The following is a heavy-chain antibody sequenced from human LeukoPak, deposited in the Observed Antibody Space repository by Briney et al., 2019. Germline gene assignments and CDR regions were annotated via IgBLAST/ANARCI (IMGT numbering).Heavy chain of an antibody. Sequence: GASVKVSCKASGYTFTDYYMHWVRQAPGQGLEWMGWSNPNSGGTNYAQKFQGGVTMTRDTSISTAYMELSRLRSDDTAVNCCARGVRPSSTFGDWYFDLWGRGTLVTVSS. J-gene: IGHJ2*01. V-gene: IGHV1-2*02. CDR1: GYTFTDYY. CDR2: SNPNSGGT. CDR3: ARGVRPSSTFGDWYFDL. D-gene: IGHD6-13*01.